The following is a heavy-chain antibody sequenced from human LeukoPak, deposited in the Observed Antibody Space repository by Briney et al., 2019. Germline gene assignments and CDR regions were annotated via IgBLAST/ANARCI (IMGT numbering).Heavy chain of an antibody. D-gene: IGHD1-26*01. CDR3: ERDLSGFFYFDY. Sequence: GGSLRLSCVVSGLTFSSHWMHWVRQAPGKGLVWVSRIKNDGSSIRYADSVEGRFTISRDNARNTLYLQMNSLRAEDTAVYHCERDLSGFFYFDYWGQGTLVTVSS. CDR1: GLTFSSHW. V-gene: IGHV3-74*01. CDR2: IKNDGSSI. J-gene: IGHJ4*02.